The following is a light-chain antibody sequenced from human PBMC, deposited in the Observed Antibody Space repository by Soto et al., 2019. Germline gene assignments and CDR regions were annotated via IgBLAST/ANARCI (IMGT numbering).Light chain of an antibody. J-gene: IGKJ5*01. Sequence: DRVTITCRASQSISSWLAWYQQKPGKAPKLLIYDASSLESGVPSRFSGSGSGTEFTLTISSLQPDDFATYYCQQYNSYPTFGQGTRLEIK. CDR2: DAS. CDR1: QSISSW. CDR3: QQYNSYPT. V-gene: IGKV1-5*01.